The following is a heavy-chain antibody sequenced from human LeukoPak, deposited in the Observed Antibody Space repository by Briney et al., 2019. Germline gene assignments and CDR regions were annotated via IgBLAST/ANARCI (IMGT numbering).Heavy chain of an antibody. J-gene: IGHJ4*02. V-gene: IGHV4-59*07. D-gene: IGHD5-24*01. CDR2: VYYSGST. Sequence: SDTLSLTCTVSGGSISTYYWSWIRQPPGKGLEWIGYVYYSGSTNYNPSLKSRVTISLDTSKNQFSLMLSSVTAADTAVYFSARGARRDGYTFGYWGQGTLVTVSS. CDR1: GGSISTYY. CDR3: ARGARRDGYTFGY.